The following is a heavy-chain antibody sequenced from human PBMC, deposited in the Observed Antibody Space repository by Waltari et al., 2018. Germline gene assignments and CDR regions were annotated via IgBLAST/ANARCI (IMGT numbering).Heavy chain of an antibody. CDR3: ARDNLPSPGYYYYGMDV. J-gene: IGHJ6*02. V-gene: IGHV4-59*01. CDR1: GGSISSYY. CDR2: IYYSGST. Sequence: QVQLQESGPGLVKPSETLSLTCTVSGGSISSYYWSWIRQPPGKGLEWIGYIYYSGSTNYNPSLKSRVTISVDTSKNQFSLKLSSVTAADTAVYYCARDNLPSPGYYYYGMDVWGQGTTVTVSS.